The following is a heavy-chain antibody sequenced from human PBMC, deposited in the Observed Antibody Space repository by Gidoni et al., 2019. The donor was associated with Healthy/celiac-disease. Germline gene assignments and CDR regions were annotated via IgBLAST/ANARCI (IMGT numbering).Heavy chain of an antibody. Sequence: QVQLVQSGAEVKTPGSSVKVSCKASGGTFSSYAISWVRQAPGQGLEWMGGIIPIFGTANYAQKFQGRVTITADKSTSTAYMELSSLRSEDTAVYYCARDRDSNSDYYYYGMDVWGQGTTVTVSS. CDR1: GGTFSSYA. CDR3: ARDRDSNSDYYYYGMDV. V-gene: IGHV1-69*06. CDR2: IIPIFGTA. D-gene: IGHD4-4*01. J-gene: IGHJ6*02.